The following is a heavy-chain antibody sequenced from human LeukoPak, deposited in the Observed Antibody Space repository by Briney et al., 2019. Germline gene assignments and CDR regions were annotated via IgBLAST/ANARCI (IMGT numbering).Heavy chain of an antibody. D-gene: IGHD3-9*01. J-gene: IGHJ4*02. Sequence: PSETLSLTCAVYGGSFSGYYWSWIRQPPGKGLEWVGEINHSGSTNYNPSLKSRVTISVDTSKNQFSLKLSSVTAADTAVYYCARLVVYYDILTGYAPIDYYFDYWGQGTLVTVSS. CDR2: INHSGST. CDR3: ARLVVYYDILTGYAPIDYYFDY. V-gene: IGHV4-34*01. CDR1: GGSFSGYY.